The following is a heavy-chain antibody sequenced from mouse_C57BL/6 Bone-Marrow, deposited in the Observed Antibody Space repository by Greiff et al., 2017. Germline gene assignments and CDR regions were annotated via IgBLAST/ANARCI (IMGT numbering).Heavy chain of an antibody. CDR3: ARPSYYSNYDY. D-gene: IGHD2-5*01. V-gene: IGHV1-52*01. Sequence: QVQLKQPGAELVRPGSSVKLSCKASGYTFTSYWMHWVKQRPIQGLEWIGNIDPSDSETHYNQKFKDKATLTVDKSSSTAYMQLSSLTSEDSAVYYCARPSYYSNYDYWGQGTTRTVSS. J-gene: IGHJ2*01. CDR2: IDPSDSET. CDR1: GYTFTSYW.